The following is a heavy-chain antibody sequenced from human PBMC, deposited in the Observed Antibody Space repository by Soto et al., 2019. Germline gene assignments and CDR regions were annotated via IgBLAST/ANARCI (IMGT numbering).Heavy chain of an antibody. J-gene: IGHJ4*02. CDR1: GYTFTSYG. D-gene: IGHD6-6*01. CDR3: ASFAYSSSFDY. CDR2: ISAYNGDT. Sequence: ASVKVSCKASGYTFTSYGISWVRQAPGQGLEWMGWISAYNGDTNYAQRLQGRVTMTTDTSTSTAYMELRSLRSDDTAVYYCASFAYSSSFDYWGQGTLVTVSS. V-gene: IGHV1-18*01.